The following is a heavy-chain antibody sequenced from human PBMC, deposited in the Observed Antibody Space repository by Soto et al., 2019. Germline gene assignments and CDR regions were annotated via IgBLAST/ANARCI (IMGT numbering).Heavy chain of an antibody. CDR3: ARDKPQQIVGYNYYYGMDV. D-gene: IGHD6-6*01. J-gene: IGHJ6*02. CDR2: ISGYNGDT. Sequence: QLHLVQSGAEVKKPGASVKVSCTASGYTFTSFGVSWVRQVPGQGLEWMGWISGYNGDTAYAQKYQGRDTMTTDRYTSTAYMEVRSLRSDDRAVYYCARDKPQQIVGYNYYYGMDVWGQGTTVTVSS. CDR1: GYTFTSFG. V-gene: IGHV1-18*04.